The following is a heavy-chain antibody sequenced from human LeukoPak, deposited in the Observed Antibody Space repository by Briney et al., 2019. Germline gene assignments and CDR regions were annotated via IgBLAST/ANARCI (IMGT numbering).Heavy chain of an antibody. D-gene: IGHD3-22*01. CDR1: GGTFSSYA. J-gene: IGHJ4*02. V-gene: IGHV1-69*06. Sequence: SVKVSCKASGGTFSSYAISWVRQAPGQGLEWMGGIIPIFGTANYAQKFQGRVTITADKSTSTAYMELSSLRSEDTAVYYCASGTKYDSSGYLIGQFDYWGQGTLVTVSS. CDR3: ASGTKYDSSGYLIGQFDY. CDR2: IIPIFGTA.